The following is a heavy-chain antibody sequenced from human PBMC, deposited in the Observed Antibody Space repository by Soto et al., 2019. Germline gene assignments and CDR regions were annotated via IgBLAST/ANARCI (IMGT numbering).Heavy chain of an antibody. Sequence: EVQVVESGGGLVQPGGSLRLSCEVSGFTVRSNYMSWVRQAPGKGLEWVSLIYGNSDTYDADSVMGRFTVSRHDAENTVYLHMNGLRPDDTAMYYCARGRQDFEKWGQGTLVTVSS. CDR1: GFTVRSNY. D-gene: IGHD3-9*01. CDR2: IYGNSDT. V-gene: IGHV3-53*04. J-gene: IGHJ4*02. CDR3: ARGRQDFEK.